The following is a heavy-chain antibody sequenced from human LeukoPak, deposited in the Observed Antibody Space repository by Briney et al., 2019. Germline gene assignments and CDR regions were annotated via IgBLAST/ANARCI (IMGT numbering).Heavy chain of an antibody. CDR3: ARGVRTNAFDI. Sequence: PGGSLRLSCAASGFTFSGYSMNWVRQAPGKGLEWVSSISSSSSYIYYADSVKGRFTISRDNAKNSLYLQMNSLRAEDTAVYYCARGVRTNAFDIWGQGTMVTVSS. V-gene: IGHV3-21*01. D-gene: IGHD3-22*01. CDR2: ISSSSSYI. CDR1: GFTFSGYS. J-gene: IGHJ3*02.